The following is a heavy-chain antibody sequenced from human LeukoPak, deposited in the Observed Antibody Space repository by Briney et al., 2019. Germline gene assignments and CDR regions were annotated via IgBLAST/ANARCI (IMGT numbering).Heavy chain of an antibody. CDR2: INPNSGGT. CDR1: GYTFSGYY. Sequence: GASVKVSCKASGYTFSGYYMHWVRQAPGQGLEWMGWINPNSGGTKSAQKFQGRVTMTRDTSISTAYMELSRLRSEDTAVYYCARPVGELLSGWFDPWGQGTLVTVSS. CDR3: ARPVGELLSGWFDP. D-gene: IGHD3-10*01. J-gene: IGHJ5*02. V-gene: IGHV1-2*02.